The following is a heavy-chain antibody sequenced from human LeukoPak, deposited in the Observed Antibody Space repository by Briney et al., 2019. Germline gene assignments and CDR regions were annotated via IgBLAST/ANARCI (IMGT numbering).Heavy chain of an antibody. CDR1: GFTFSSYE. D-gene: IGHD5-18*01. CDR2: INSDGSST. Sequence: GGSLRLSCAASGFTFSSYEMNWVRQAPGKGVVWVSRINSDGSSTSYADSVKGRFTISRDNAKNTLYLLMNSLRAEDTAVYYCARDFDTAFDYWGQGTLVTVSS. CDR3: ARDFDTAFDY. J-gene: IGHJ4*02. V-gene: IGHV3-74*01.